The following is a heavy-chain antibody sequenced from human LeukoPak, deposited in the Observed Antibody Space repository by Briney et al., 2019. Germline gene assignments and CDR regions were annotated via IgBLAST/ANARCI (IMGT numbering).Heavy chain of an antibody. CDR1: GGSISSSSYY. Sequence: TSETLSLTCTVSGGSISSSSYYWGWIRQPPGKGLEWIGSIYYSGSTYYNPSLKSRVTISVDTSKNQFSLKLSSVTAADTAVYYCARDRAAMAPFDYWGQGTLVTVSS. CDR2: IYYSGST. CDR3: ARDRAAMAPFDY. V-gene: IGHV4-39*07. J-gene: IGHJ4*02. D-gene: IGHD5-18*01.